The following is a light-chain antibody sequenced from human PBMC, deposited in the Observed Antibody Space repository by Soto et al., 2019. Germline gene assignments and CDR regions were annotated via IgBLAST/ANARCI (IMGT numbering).Light chain of an antibody. J-gene: IGKJ5*01. CDR3: QQLYSYPIT. Sequence: DIQLTQSPSFLSASVGDRVTITCRASQGLSSYLAWYQQKPGKAPKLLICAASTLQSGVPSRFSGSGSGTEFTLTISSLQPEDFATYSCQQLYSYPITFGQGTRLEIK. CDR1: QGLSSY. CDR2: AAS. V-gene: IGKV1-9*01.